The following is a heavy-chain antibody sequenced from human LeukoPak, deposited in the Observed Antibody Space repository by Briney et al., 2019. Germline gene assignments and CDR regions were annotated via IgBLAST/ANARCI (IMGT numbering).Heavy chain of an antibody. CDR2: IYYSGST. D-gene: IGHD3-3*01. V-gene: IGHV4-39*07. CDR1: GGSISSSSYY. Sequence: SETLSLTCTVSGGSISSSSYYWGWIRQPPGKGLEWIGSIYYSGSTYYNPSLKSRATISVDTSKNQFSLKLSSVTAADTAVYYCARELRTSWSAPFFDYWGQGTLVTVSS. J-gene: IGHJ4*02. CDR3: ARELRTSWSAPFFDY.